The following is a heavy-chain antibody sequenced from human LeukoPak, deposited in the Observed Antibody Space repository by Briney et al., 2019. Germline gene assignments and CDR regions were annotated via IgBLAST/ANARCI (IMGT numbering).Heavy chain of an antibody. Sequence: SETLSLTCTVSGDSFSSVTDYWAWIRQPPGKGLEWIASGDYSGGTYYNPSLESRVAISADMSKNQFSLKLTSVTGADTAVYYCAGERGEEYSSGWYKRNYFDNWGQGIRVAVSS. CDR2: GDYSGGT. CDR3: AGERGEEYSSGWYKRNYFDN. V-gene: IGHV4-39*07. CDR1: GDSFSSVTDY. J-gene: IGHJ4*02. D-gene: IGHD6-19*01.